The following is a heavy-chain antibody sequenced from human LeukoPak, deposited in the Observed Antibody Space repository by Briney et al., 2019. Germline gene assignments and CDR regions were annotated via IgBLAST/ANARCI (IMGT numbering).Heavy chain of an antibody. D-gene: IGHD4-17*01. J-gene: IGHJ3*02. Sequence: SETLSLTCTVSGGSISSSSYYWGWIRQPPGKGLEWIGSIYYSGSTNYNPSLKSRVTISVDTSKNQFSLKLSSVTAADTAVYYCARDPYGDYDRQGAFDIWGQGTMVTVSS. V-gene: IGHV4-39*07. CDR2: IYYSGST. CDR3: ARDPYGDYDRQGAFDI. CDR1: GGSISSSSYY.